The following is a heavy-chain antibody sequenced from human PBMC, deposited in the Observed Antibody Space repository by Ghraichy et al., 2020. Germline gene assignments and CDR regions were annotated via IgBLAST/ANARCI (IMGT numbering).Heavy chain of an antibody. D-gene: IGHD2-21*01. J-gene: IGHJ4*02. Sequence: GGSLRLFCAASGFTFTKYWMSWVRQAPGKGLEWVANINQDGSVIFYVDSVRGRITVSRDNAKNSLYLQMNSLRVEDTAVYYCARDLLACGDYWGQGTLVTVSS. CDR1: GFTFTKYW. CDR3: ARDLLACGDY. CDR2: INQDGSVI. V-gene: IGHV3-7*01.